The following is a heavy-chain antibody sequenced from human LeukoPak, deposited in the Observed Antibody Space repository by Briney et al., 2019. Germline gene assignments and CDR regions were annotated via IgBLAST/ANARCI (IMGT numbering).Heavy chain of an antibody. J-gene: IGHJ4*02. CDR2: ISGSGGST. CDR1: GFTFSSYA. V-gene: IGHV3-23*01. Sequence: GGSLRLSCAASGFTFSSYAMHWVRQAPGKGLEWVSSISGSGGSTYYADSVKGRFTISRDNSKNTLYLQMSSLRAEDTAVYYCAKVSFWAGDCGGGSCYGAFDYWGQGTLVTVSS. CDR3: AKVSFWAGDCGGGSCYGAFDY. D-gene: IGHD2-15*01.